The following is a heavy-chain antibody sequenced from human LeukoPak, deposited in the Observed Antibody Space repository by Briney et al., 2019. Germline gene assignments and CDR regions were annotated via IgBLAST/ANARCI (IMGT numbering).Heavy chain of an antibody. CDR1: GFTFSSYA. D-gene: IGHD6-19*01. J-gene: IGHJ4*02. Sequence: GGSLRLSCAASGFTFSSYAMSWVRQMPGKGLEWMGIIYPGDSDTRYSPSFQGQVTISADKSISTAYLQWSSLKASDTAMYYCARRDSSGWARDYYFDYWGQGTLVTVSS. V-gene: IGHV5-51*01. CDR2: IYPGDSDT. CDR3: ARRDSSGWARDYYFDY.